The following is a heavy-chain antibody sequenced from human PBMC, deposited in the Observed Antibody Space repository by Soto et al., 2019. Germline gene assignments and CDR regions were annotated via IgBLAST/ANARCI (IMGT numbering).Heavy chain of an antibody. V-gene: IGHV1-69*13. Sequence: VKVCCKASGGTFSSYAISWVRQAPGQGLEWMGGIIPIFGTANYAQKFQGRVTITADESTSTAYMELSSLRSEDTPVHYCGRAEQQLATKPLPVKYYYYVMNVWRQATTVTVSS. CDR2: IIPIFGTA. CDR3: GRAEQQLATKPLPVKYYYYVMNV. CDR1: GGTFSSYA. D-gene: IGHD6-13*01. J-gene: IGHJ6*02.